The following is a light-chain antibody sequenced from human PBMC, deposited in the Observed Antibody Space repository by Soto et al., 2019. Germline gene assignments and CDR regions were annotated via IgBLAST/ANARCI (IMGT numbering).Light chain of an antibody. CDR3: QQYINWPPT. J-gene: IGKJ1*01. V-gene: IGKV3-15*01. CDR2: GAS. CDR1: QSVSSN. Sequence: EVVMTQSPATLSVSPGERATLSCRASQSVSSNLAWYQQNRGQAPRLLIYGASTRATGVPARFSGSGSGTEFTLTISSLQSEDFAVYYCQQYINWPPTFGQGSKVEIK.